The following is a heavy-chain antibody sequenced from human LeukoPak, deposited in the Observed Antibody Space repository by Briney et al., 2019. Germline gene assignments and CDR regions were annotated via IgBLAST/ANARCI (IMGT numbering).Heavy chain of an antibody. D-gene: IGHD3-9*01. Sequence: PSETLSLTCTVSGGSISSYYWSWIRQPPGKGLEWIGYIYYSGSTNYNPSLKSRVTISVDTSKNQFSLKLSSVTAADTAVYYCARGRRYFDWLYGDYWGQGTLVTVSS. J-gene: IGHJ4*02. CDR2: IYYSGST. CDR3: ARGRRYFDWLYGDY. CDR1: GGSISSYY. V-gene: IGHV4-59*01.